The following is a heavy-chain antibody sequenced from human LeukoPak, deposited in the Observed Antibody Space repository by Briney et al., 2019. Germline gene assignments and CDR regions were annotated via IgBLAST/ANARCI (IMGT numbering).Heavy chain of an antibody. CDR1: GYTFTGYY. CDR2: INPNSGGT. V-gene: IGHV1-2*02. J-gene: IGHJ5*02. CDR3: ARDHRAATGNWFDP. D-gene: IGHD2-15*01. Sequence: GASVKVSCKASGYTFTGYYMHWVRQAPGQGLEWMGWINPNSGGTNYAQKFQGRVTMTRDTSISTAYMELSRLRSDDTAVYYCARDHRAATGNWFDPWGQGTLVTVSS.